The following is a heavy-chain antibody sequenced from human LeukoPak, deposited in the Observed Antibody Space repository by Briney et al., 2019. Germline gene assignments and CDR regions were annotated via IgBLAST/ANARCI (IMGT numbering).Heavy chain of an antibody. CDR3: AAGSYVDYYFDY. CDR2: IYTSGNT. V-gene: IGHV4-4*07. CDR1: GGSINNYY. D-gene: IGHD3-10*01. J-gene: IGHJ4*02. Sequence: SETLSLTCTVSGGSINNYYWSWIRQPAGKGLEWIGRIYTSGNTKYNTSLKSRVTMSVDTSNNQFSLKLSSVTAADTAVYYCAAGSYVDYYFDYWGQGTLVTVSS.